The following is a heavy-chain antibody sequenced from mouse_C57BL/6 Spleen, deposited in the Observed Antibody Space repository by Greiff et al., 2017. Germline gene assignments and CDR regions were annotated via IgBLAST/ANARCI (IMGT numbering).Heavy chain of an antibody. CDR3: ARSLAYYSTPYAMDY. Sequence: QVPLQQPGAELVKPGASVKLSCKASGYTFTSYWMHWVKQRPGQGLEWIGMIHPHSGSTNYNEKFKSKATLTVDKSSSTAYMQLSSLTSEDSAVYYCARSLAYYSTPYAMDYWGQGTSVTVSS. CDR1: GYTFTSYW. D-gene: IGHD2-5*01. CDR2: IHPHSGST. J-gene: IGHJ4*01. V-gene: IGHV1-64*01.